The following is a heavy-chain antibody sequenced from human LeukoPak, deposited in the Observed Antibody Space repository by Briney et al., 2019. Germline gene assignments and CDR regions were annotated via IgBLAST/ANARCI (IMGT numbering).Heavy chain of an antibody. J-gene: IGHJ6*02. CDR1: GGSISSGDYY. CDR3: ARGRVRGVQSDYYYYYGMDV. V-gene: IGHV4-30-4*01. D-gene: IGHD3-10*01. CDR2: IYYSGST. Sequence: SETLSLTCTVSGGSISSGDYYWSWIRQPPGKGLEWIGYIYYSGSTYYNPSLKSRVTISVDTSKNQFSLKLSSVTAADTAVYYCARGRVRGVQSDYYYYYGMDVWGQGTTVTVSS.